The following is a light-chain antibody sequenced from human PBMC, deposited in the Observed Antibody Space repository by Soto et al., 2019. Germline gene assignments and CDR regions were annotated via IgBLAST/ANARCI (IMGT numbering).Light chain of an antibody. J-gene: IGLJ2*01. CDR3: CSYAGSYSWV. Sequence: QSALTQPRSVSGSPGQSVTISCPGTSSDVGGYNYVSWYQQHPGKAPKLLIYDVSRRPSGVPDRFSGSKSAYTASLTISGLQSEDEADYYCCSYAGSYSWVFGGGTKLTVL. CDR2: DVS. V-gene: IGLV2-11*01. CDR1: SSDVGGYNY.